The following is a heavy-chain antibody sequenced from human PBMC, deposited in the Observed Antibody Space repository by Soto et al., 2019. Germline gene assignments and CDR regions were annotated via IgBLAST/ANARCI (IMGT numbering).Heavy chain of an antibody. CDR3: ARFREAPEQAVAGTPYYYYYGMDV. V-gene: IGHV1-8*01. J-gene: IGHJ6*02. CDR2: MNPNSGNT. D-gene: IGHD6-19*01. CDR1: GYTFTSYD. Sequence: GASVKVSCKASGYTFTSYDINWVRQATGQGLEWMGWMNPNSGNTGYAQKFQGRVTMTRNTSISTAYMELSSLRSEDTAVYYCARFREAPEQAVAGTPYYYYYGMDVWGQGTTVTVPS.